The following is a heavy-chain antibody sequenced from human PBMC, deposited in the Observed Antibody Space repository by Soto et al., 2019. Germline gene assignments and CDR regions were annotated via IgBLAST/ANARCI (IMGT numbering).Heavy chain of an antibody. CDR3: ARNPSSPSMVRGRTNYYYYGMDV. Sequence: GGSLRLSCVASGFTFSSYGMHWVRQAPGKGLEWVAVIWYDGSNKYYADSVKGRFTISRDNSKNTLYLQMNSLRAEDTAVYYCARNPSSPSMVRGRTNYYYYGMDVWGQGTTVTVSS. CDR2: IWYDGSNK. CDR1: GFTFSSYG. V-gene: IGHV3-33*01. D-gene: IGHD3-10*01. J-gene: IGHJ6*02.